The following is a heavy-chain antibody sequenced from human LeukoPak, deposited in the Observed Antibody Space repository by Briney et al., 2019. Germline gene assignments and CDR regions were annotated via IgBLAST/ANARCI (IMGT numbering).Heavy chain of an antibody. CDR2: FDPEDGET. J-gene: IGHJ4*02. D-gene: IGHD3-10*01. Sequence: ASVKVSCKVSGYTLTELSMHWVRQAPGKGLEWMGGFDPEDGETICAQKFQGRVTMTEDTSTDTAYMELSSLRSEDTAMYYCATGFVGFGEPHDYWGQGTLVTVSS. CDR1: GYTLTELS. CDR3: ATGFVGFGEPHDY. V-gene: IGHV1-24*01.